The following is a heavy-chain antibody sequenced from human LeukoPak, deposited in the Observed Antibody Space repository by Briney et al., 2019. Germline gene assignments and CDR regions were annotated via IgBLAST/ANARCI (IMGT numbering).Heavy chain of an antibody. CDR2: IYSGGST. CDR3: ANWIGSSSRDY. CDR1: GFSVSNNY. Sequence: GGSLRLSCAASGFSVSNNYMSWVRQAPGKGLEWVSVIYSGGSTFYADSVKGRFTISRDNSNNALYLQMDSLRTEDTAVYYCANWIGSSSRDYWGQGTLVTVSS. D-gene: IGHD6-6*01. V-gene: IGHV3-66*01. J-gene: IGHJ4*02.